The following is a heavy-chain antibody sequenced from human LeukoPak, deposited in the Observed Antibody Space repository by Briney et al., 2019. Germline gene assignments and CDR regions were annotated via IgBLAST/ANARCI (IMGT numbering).Heavy chain of an antibody. V-gene: IGHV3-23*01. Sequence: PGRSLRLSCAASGFTFSSYGMHWVRQAPGKGLEWVSVISGSGGSTYYADSVKGRFTISRDNSKNTLYLQMNSLRAEDTAVYYCAKYSRRGVFYFDYWGQGTLVTVSS. D-gene: IGHD5-18*01. CDR2: ISGSGGST. J-gene: IGHJ4*02. CDR1: GFTFSSYG. CDR3: AKYSRRGVFYFDY.